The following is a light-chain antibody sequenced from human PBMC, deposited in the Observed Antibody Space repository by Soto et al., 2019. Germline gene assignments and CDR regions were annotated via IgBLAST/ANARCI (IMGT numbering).Light chain of an antibody. J-gene: IGKJ4*01. Sequence: DVVMTQSPLSLPVTLGQPASISCRSSQSLVYKDGNTYLNWFQQRPGQSPRRLIYRVSNRDSGVPDRFSCSGSGTDFTLKITRVEAEDVGVYYCMQGTHWPLTFGGGTKVEIK. CDR2: RVS. V-gene: IGKV2-30*01. CDR3: MQGTHWPLT. CDR1: QSLVYKDGNTY.